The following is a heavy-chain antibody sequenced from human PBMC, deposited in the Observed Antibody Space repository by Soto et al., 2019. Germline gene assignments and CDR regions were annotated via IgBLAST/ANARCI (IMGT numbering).Heavy chain of an antibody. J-gene: IGHJ6*02. CDR3: ASHSGSSPEGRYYYGMDV. CDR1: GGTFSSYA. Sequence: QVQLVQSGAEVKKPGSSVKVSCKASGGTFSSYAIIWVRQAPGQGLEWMGGIIPIFGTADYAQKFQGRVTITADESTSTAYMELSSLRSEDTALYYCASHSGSSPEGRYYYGMDVWGQGTTVTVSS. CDR2: IIPIFGTA. D-gene: IGHD1-26*01. V-gene: IGHV1-69*12.